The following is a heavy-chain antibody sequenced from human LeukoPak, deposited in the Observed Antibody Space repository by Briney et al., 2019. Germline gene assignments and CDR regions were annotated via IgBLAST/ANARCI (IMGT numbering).Heavy chain of an antibody. Sequence: SETLSLTCTVSGGSISSYYWCWIQQPPWKGLEWIGYIYYSGSTNYNPSLKSRVTISVDTSKNQFSLKLSSVTAADTAVYYRAREGSDYGPPDYYYYMDVWGKGTTVTVSS. CDR2: IYYSGST. CDR3: AREGSDYGPPDYYYYMDV. CDR1: GGSISSYY. J-gene: IGHJ6*03. V-gene: IGHV4-59*01. D-gene: IGHD4-17*01.